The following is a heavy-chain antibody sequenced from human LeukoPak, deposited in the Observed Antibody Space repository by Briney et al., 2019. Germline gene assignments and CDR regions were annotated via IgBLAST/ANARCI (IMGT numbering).Heavy chain of an antibody. V-gene: IGHV4-4*07. J-gene: IGHJ4*02. CDR1: GGSISGYY. CDR3: ARGQGGHGDYTF. D-gene: IGHD4-17*01. CDR2: IFSSGNT. Sequence: SETLSLTCTVSGGSISGYYWSWIRQPAGKGLEWIGRIFSSGNTNYNPSLRSRVTVSVDTSQNQFSLKLSSVTAADTAIYYCARGQGGHGDYTFWGWGTLVTVSS.